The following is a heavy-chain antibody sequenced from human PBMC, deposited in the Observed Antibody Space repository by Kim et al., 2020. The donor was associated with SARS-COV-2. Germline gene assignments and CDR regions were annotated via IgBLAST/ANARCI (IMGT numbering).Heavy chain of an antibody. J-gene: IGHJ4*02. CDR3: ASHRRQL. D-gene: IGHD5-18*01. CDR2: SSSYT. Sequence: SSSYTSYADSVTGRFTITRDNAKNSLYLQMNSLRAEDTAVYYCASHRRQLWGQGTLVTVSS. V-gene: IGHV3-11*03.